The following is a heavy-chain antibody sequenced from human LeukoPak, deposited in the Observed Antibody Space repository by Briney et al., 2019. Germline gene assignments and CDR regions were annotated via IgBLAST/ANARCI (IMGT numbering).Heavy chain of an antibody. CDR3: ARVDTAMVYYYYMDV. CDR2: IYYSGST. CDR1: GGSISSYY. Sequence: SETLSLTCTVSGGSISSYYWSWVRQPPGKGLGWIGYIYYSGSTNYNPSLKSRVTISVDTSKNQFSLKLSSVTAADAAVYYCARVDTAMVYYYYMDVWGKGTTVTISS. J-gene: IGHJ6*03. D-gene: IGHD5-18*01. V-gene: IGHV4-59*08.